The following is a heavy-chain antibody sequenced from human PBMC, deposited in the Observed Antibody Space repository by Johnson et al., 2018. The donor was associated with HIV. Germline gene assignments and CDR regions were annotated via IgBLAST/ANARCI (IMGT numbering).Heavy chain of an antibody. CDR1: GFTFDDFG. D-gene: IGHD1-26*01. V-gene: IGHV3-15*01. CDR3: TTGPVGATKGGGAFDI. Sequence: VQLVESGGGVVRPGGSLRLSCAASGFTFDDFGMGWVRQAPGKGLEWVGRVKSKNDGGTTEYGAPVKGRFTISRDESKNMMYLQMNSLKTEDTAVYYCTTGPVGATKGGGAFDIWGQGTMVTVSS. J-gene: IGHJ3*02. CDR2: VKSKNDGGTT.